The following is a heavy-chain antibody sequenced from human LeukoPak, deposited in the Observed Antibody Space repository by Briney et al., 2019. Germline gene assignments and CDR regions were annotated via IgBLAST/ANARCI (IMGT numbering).Heavy chain of an antibody. J-gene: IGHJ3*02. D-gene: IGHD6-6*01. V-gene: IGHV3-74*01. Sequence: GGSLRLSCAASGFTFSNYWMHWVRRAPGKGLLWVSRISTDGTDTNYADSVKGRFTISRDNAKNILYLEMNSLRAEDTAVYYCVREYSSSSGRAFDIWGQGTKVTVSS. CDR2: ISTDGTDT. CDR1: GFTFSNYW. CDR3: VREYSSSSGRAFDI.